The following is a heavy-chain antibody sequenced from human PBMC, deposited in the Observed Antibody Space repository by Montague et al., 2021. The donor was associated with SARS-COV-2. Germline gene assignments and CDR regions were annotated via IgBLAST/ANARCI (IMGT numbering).Heavy chain of an antibody. CDR1: GFSLSTSGMC. D-gene: IGHD3-9*01. V-gene: IGHV2-70*01. CDR3: ARIGDYDILTGSYSGFDY. J-gene: IGHJ4*02. CDR2: IDWDDDK. Sequence: PALVKPTQTLTLTCTFSGFSLSTSGMCVSWIRQPPGKALEWLALIDWDDDKYYSTSLKTRLTISKDTSKNQVVLTITNMDPMDTATYYCARIGDYDILTGSYSGFDYWGQGTLVTVSS.